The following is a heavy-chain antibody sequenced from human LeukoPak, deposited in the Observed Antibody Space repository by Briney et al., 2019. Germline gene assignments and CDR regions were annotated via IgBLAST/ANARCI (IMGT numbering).Heavy chain of an antibody. CDR3: ARGGTMVRGVPVHNWFDP. Sequence: SVKVSCKASGGTFSSYAISWVRQAPGQGLEWMGGIIPIFGTANYAQKFQGRVTITADESTSTAYMELSSLRSEDTAMYYCARGGTMVRGVPVHNWFDPWGQGTLVTVSS. J-gene: IGHJ5*02. CDR1: GGTFSSYA. D-gene: IGHD3-10*01. CDR2: IIPIFGTA. V-gene: IGHV1-69*01.